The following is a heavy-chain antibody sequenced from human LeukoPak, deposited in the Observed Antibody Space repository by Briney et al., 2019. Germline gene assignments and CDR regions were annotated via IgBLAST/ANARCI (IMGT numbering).Heavy chain of an antibody. D-gene: IGHD2-2*01. CDR2: IYGGGST. CDR1: GFTVSCNY. V-gene: IGHV3-53*05. J-gene: IGHJ4*02. CDR3: AKLGSSTSNEGY. Sequence: GGSLRLSCAASGFTVSCNYMTWVRQAPGKGLEWVSDIYGGGSTDYADSVKGRFTISRDNSKNTLYLQMNSLRAEDTAVYYCAKLGSSTSNEGYWGQGTLVTVSS.